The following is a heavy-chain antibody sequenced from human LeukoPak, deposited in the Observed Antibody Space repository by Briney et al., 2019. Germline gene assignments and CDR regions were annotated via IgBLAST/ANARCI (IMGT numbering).Heavy chain of an antibody. CDR1: GFTFSSYW. V-gene: IGHV3-74*01. CDR3: ARANPADFNL. D-gene: IGHD1-14*01. J-gene: IGHJ2*01. Sequence: GGSLRLSCAASGFTFSSYWMHWVRQAPGKGLLWVSRIYTDETTTAYTDSVEGRFTISRDNAKNTVHLQMNSLRDDDTAVYYCARANPADFNLWGRGTLVTVSS. CDR2: IYTDETTT.